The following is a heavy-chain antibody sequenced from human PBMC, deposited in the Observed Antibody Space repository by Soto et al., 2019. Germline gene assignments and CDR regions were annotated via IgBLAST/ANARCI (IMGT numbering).Heavy chain of an antibody. CDR1: GFSLRTSGVG. V-gene: IGHV2-5*01. CDR3: ALRFYSNYAFDY. D-gene: IGHD4-4*01. Sequence: SGPTLVNPTQTLTLTCTFSGFSLRTSGVGVGWIRQPPGKALEWLALIYWNDDKRYSPSLKSRLTITKDTSKNQVVLTMTNMDPVDTATYYCALRFYSNYAFDYWGQGTLVTVSS. CDR2: IYWNDDK. J-gene: IGHJ4*02.